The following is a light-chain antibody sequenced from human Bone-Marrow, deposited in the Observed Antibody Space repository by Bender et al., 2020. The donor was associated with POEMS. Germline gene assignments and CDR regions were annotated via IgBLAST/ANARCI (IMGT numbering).Light chain of an antibody. J-gene: IGLJ2*01. CDR1: TSDVGGSNL. CDR3: SSYAGSNKVI. CDR2: DVT. V-gene: IGLV2-14*01. Sequence: QSALTQPASVSGSPGQSIAISCNGTTSDVGGSNLVSWYQQHPDKAPKLIIYDVTNRASGVSDRFSGSKSGNTASLTVSGLQAEDEADYYCSSYAGSNKVIFGGGTKLTVL.